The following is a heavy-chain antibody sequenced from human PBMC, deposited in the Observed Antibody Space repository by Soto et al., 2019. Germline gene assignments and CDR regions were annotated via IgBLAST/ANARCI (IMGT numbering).Heavy chain of an antibody. V-gene: IGHV3-33*01. D-gene: IGHD3-3*01. CDR3: TRDPGTYDFDY. J-gene: IGHJ4*02. Sequence: PGGSLRLSCAASGFTFSSYGMHWVRQAPGKGLEWVAVIWYDGKNKYYADSVKGRFTISRDDSKNTLYLQMNSLRAEDTAVYYCTRDPGTYDFDYWGQGTLVTVSS. CDR2: IWYDGKNK. CDR1: GFTFSSYG.